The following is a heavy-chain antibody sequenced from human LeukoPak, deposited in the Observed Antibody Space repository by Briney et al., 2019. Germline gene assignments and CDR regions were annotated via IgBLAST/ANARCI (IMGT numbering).Heavy chain of an antibody. D-gene: IGHD5-24*01. CDR3: VRDVWGDRDGFFAY. CDR2: VNTDGRST. V-gene: IGHV3-74*01. J-gene: IGHJ4*02. CDR1: GFTFSSYV. Sequence: GGSLRLSCAASGFTFSSYVMHWVRQAPGKGLVWVSRVNTDGRSTSYPDSVKGRFTISRDNAKNTLYLQMNSLRAEDTAVYYCVRDVWGDRDGFFAYWGQGTLVTVPS.